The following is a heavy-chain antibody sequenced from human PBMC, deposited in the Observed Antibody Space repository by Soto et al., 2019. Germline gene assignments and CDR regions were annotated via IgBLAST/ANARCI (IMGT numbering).Heavy chain of an antibody. CDR1: GGSFSGYY. J-gene: IGHJ3*02. D-gene: IGHD3-22*01. CDR3: ARSYYYDSSGYQPDAFDI. CDR2: INHSGST. V-gene: IGHV4-34*01. Sequence: SETLSLTCAVYGGSFSGYYWSWIRQPPGKGLEWIGEINHSGSTNYNPSLKSRVTISVDTSKNQFSLKLSSVTAADTAVYYCARSYYYDSSGYQPDAFDIWGQGTMVTVSS.